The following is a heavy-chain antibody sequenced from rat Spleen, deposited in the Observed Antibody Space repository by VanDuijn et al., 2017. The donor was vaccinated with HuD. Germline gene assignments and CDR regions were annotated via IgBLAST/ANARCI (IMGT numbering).Heavy chain of an antibody. D-gene: IGHD4-6*01. CDR2: ISYDGSST. J-gene: IGHJ2*01. V-gene: IGHV5-7*01. CDR3: ARHWGY. Sequence: EVQLVESGGGLVQPGRSLRLSCAASGFTFSSYDMAWVRQAPKKGLEWVATISYDGSSTYYRDSVKGRFTVSRDNAKSTLSLQMDSLRSEDTATYYCARHWGYWGQGVMVTVSS. CDR1: GFTFSSYD.